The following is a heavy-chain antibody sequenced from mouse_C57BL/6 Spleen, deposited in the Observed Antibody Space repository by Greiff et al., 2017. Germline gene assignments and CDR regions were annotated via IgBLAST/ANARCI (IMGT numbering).Heavy chain of an antibody. J-gene: IGHJ2*01. CDR2: INPNNGGT. V-gene: IGHV1-26*01. CDR3: ALITTVVHYFDY. D-gene: IGHD1-1*01. CDR1: GYTFTDYY. Sequence: EVQLQQSGPELVKPGASVKISCKASGYTFTDYYMNWVKQSHGKSLEWIGDINPNNGGTSYNQKFKGKATLTVDKSSSTAYMELRSLTSEDSAVYYCALITTVVHYFDYWGQGTTLTVSS.